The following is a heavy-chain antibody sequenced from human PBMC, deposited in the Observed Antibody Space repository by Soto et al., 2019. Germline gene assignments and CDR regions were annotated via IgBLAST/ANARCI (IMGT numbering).Heavy chain of an antibody. CDR2: IKSKTDGGTT. V-gene: IGHV3-15*01. CDR3: TTDRELERYYYYGMDV. CDR1: GFTFSNAW. Sequence: EVQLVESGGGLVKPGGSLRLSCAASGFTFSNAWMSWVRQAPGKGLEWVGRIKSKTDGGTTDYAAPVKGRFTISRDDSKNTLCLQMNSLKTEDTAVYYCTTDRELERYYYYGMDVWGQGTTVTVSS. J-gene: IGHJ6*02. D-gene: IGHD1-1*01.